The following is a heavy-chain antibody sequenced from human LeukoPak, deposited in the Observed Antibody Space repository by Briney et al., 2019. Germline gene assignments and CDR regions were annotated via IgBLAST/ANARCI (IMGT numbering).Heavy chain of an antibody. Sequence: GGSLRLSCAASGFTFSSYAMSWVRQAPGKGLEWVSAISGSGGSTYYADSVRSRFTISRDNSKNTLYLQMNSLRAEDTAVYYCAKDLYGYVSNWFDPWGQGTLVTVSS. V-gene: IGHV3-23*01. CDR2: ISGSGGST. CDR1: GFTFSSYA. CDR3: AKDLYGYVSNWFDP. J-gene: IGHJ5*02. D-gene: IGHD5-12*01.